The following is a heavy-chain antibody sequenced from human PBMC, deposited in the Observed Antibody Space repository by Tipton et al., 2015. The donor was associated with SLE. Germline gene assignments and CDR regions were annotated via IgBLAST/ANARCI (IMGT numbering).Heavy chain of an antibody. Sequence: LRLSCTASGASITSGSFYWSWIRQSVGKGLEWIGRMYTSGSTNYNPSLRSRVTMTADTSKNQFSLKLNSLTAADTAVYYCARESCTNGICYRYFDLWGRGTLVTVSS. CDR1: GASITSGSFY. CDR2: MYTSGST. V-gene: IGHV4-61*02. CDR3: ARESCTNGICYRYFDL. J-gene: IGHJ2*01. D-gene: IGHD2-8*01.